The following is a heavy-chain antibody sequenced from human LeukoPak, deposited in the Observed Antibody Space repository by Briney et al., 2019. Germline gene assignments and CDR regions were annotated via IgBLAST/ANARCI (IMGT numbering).Heavy chain of an antibody. V-gene: IGHV3-21*01. CDR1: GFTFSSYS. J-gene: IGHJ4*02. CDR2: ISSSSSYI. Sequence: GGSLRLSCAASGFTFSSYSMNWVRQAPGKGLEWVSSISSSSSYIYYADSVKGRFTISRDNAKNSLYPQMNSLRAEDTAVYYCARRTDYWGQGTLVTVSS. CDR3: ARRTDY.